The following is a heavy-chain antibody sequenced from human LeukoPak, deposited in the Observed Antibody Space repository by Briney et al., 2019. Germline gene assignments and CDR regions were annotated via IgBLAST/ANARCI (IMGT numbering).Heavy chain of an antibody. V-gene: IGHV1-8*01. D-gene: IGHD5-24*01. CDR2: MSANSDKT. Sequence: ASVEVSCKASGYTFTRYDINWVRQATGQGLEWMGWMSANSDKTGYAQKFQGRVTMTRDTAISTAYMELSSLSSEDTAVYYCARAPPGGDGYNFIPYYFDYWGQGTLVTVSS. J-gene: IGHJ4*02. CDR3: ARAPPGGDGYNFIPYYFDY. CDR1: GYTFTRYD.